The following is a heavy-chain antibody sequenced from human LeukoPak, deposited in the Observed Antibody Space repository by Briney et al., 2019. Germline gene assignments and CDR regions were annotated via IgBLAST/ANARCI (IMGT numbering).Heavy chain of an antibody. Sequence: PSETLSLTCTVSGGSISSSSYYWGWIRQPPGKGLEWIGSIYYSGSTYYNPSLKSRVTISVDTSKSQFSLKLSSVTAADTAVYYCAGEITSSCHHWGQGTLVTVSS. V-gene: IGHV4-39*01. CDR2: IYYSGST. J-gene: IGHJ1*01. D-gene: IGHD1-14*01. CDR3: AGEITSSCHH. CDR1: GGSISSSSYY.